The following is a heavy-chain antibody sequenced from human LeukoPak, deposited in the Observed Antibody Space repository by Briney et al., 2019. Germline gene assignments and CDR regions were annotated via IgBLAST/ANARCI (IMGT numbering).Heavy chain of an antibody. CDR2: ISSNVGGT. V-gene: IGHV3-64*01. D-gene: IGHD3-10*01. Sequence: PRGSLRLSCAASGFTFSSYAMHWGRQAPGKGLEYVSAISSNVGGTYYANSVKGRFTISRDNSKNTLYLQMGSLRAEDMAVYYCARDRNGDRDLLWFGEGFDYWGQGTLVTVSS. J-gene: IGHJ4*02. CDR1: GFTFSSYA. CDR3: ARDRNGDRDLLWFGEGFDY.